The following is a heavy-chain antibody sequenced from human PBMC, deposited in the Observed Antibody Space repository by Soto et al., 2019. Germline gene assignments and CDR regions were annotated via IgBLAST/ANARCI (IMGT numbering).Heavy chain of an antibody. CDR3: ARVLGLDGFSRYYFDY. J-gene: IGHJ4*02. V-gene: IGHV4-30-4*01. D-gene: IGHD2-2*03. CDR1: GGSISSGDYY. Sequence: SETLSLTCTVSGGSISSGDYYWSWIRQPPGKGLEWIGYIYYSGSTYYNPSLKSRVTISVDTSKNQFSLKLSSVTAADTAVYYCARVLGLDGFSRYYFDYWGQGTLGTVSS. CDR2: IYYSGST.